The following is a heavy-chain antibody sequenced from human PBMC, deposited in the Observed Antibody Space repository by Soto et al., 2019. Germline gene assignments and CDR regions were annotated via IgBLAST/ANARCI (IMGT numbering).Heavy chain of an antibody. V-gene: IGHV4-30-4*01. CDR2: IYYSGST. J-gene: IGHJ4*02. CDR3: ARTPWDGYTGYYFDY. CDR1: GGSISSGDYY. D-gene: IGHD5-18*01. Sequence: TSETLSLTCTVSGGSISSGDYYWSWIRQPPGKGLEWIGYIYYSGSTYYNPSLKSRVTISVDTSKNQFSLKLSSVTAADTAVYSCARTPWDGYTGYYFDYWGQGTLVTVSS.